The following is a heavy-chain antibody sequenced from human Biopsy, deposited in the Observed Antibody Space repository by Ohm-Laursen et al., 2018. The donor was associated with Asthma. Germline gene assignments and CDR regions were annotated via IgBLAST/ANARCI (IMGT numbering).Heavy chain of an antibody. CDR3: ARVAYYGGNGFDY. D-gene: IGHD4-23*01. J-gene: IGHJ4*02. Sequence: TLSLTCSVSGDSFTYPGYYWTWIRQTPGRGLEWIGEVTHSGSANYNPSLKRRVTILLDSSKNQFSLKVRSLTAADTAVYYCARVAYYGGNGFDYWGQGTLVTVSS. V-gene: IGHV4-34*01. CDR2: VTHSGSA. CDR1: GDSFTYPGYY.